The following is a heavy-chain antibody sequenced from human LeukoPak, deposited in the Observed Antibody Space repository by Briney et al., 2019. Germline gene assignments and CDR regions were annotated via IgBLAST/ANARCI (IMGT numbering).Heavy chain of an antibody. Sequence: GGSLRLSCAASGFTVSTSYMSWVRQAPGKGLXXXXXIYSGGSTYXADXXXGRFNISRDNSKNTLYLQMNSLRVEDTAVYYCARCKGTPFSGSYDYWGQGTLVTVSS. V-gene: IGHV3-53*01. CDR2: IYSGGST. J-gene: IGHJ4*02. CDR3: ARCKGTPFSGSYDY. D-gene: IGHD1-26*01. CDR1: GFTVSTSY.